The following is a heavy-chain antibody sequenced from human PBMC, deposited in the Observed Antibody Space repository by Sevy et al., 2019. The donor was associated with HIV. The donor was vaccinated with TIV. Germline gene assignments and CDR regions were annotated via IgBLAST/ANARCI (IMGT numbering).Heavy chain of an antibody. CDR1: GFTFSSYW. CDR2: IKQDGSEK. CDR3: ARITMVRGVIIMSPYLWYYYGMDV. V-gene: IGHV3-7*01. J-gene: IGHJ6*02. Sequence: QLGGSLRLSCAASGFTFSSYWMNWVRQAPGKGLEWVANIKQDGSEKYYVDSVKGRFTISRDNAKNSLYLQMNSLRAEDTAVYYCARITMVRGVIIMSPYLWYYYGMDVWGQGTTVTVSS. D-gene: IGHD3-10*01.